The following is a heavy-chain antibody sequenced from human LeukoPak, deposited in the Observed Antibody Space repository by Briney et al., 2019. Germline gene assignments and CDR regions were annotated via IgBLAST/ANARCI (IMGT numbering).Heavy chain of an antibody. CDR3: VYKGRGSGSFYM. Sequence: KGSGPTLVNPTQTLTLTCTFSGFSLKTSGVGVGWIRQPPGKALEWLAIIYWNDDKSYSPSLKSRLTITKDTSKNQVVLTMTNMDPVDTATYYCVYKGRGSGSFYMWGQGSLVTVSS. CDR1: GFSLKTSGVG. D-gene: IGHD3-10*01. CDR2: IYWNDDK. V-gene: IGHV2-5*01. J-gene: IGHJ4*02.